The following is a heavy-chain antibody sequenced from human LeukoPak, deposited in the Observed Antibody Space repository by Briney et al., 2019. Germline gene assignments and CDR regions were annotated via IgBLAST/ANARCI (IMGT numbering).Heavy chain of an antibody. CDR3: ARDPTSGSYFYYFDY. Sequence: GGSLRLSCAASGFTFSSYGMHWVRQAPGKGLEWVAVIWYDGSNKYYADSVKGRFTISRDNSKNTLYLRMNSLRAEDTAVYYCARDPTSGSYFYYFDYWGQGTLVTVSS. CDR2: IWYDGSNK. V-gene: IGHV3-33*01. J-gene: IGHJ4*02. D-gene: IGHD1-26*01. CDR1: GFTFSSYG.